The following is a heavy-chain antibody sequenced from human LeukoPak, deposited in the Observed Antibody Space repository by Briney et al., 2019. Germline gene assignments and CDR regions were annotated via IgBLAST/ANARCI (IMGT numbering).Heavy chain of an antibody. CDR3: ARGTAAAGNFEY. CDR2: IYHSRNT. CDR1: GGSISSSNW. Sequence: SGTLSLTCAVSGGSISSSNWWSWVRQPPGEGLEWMGEIYHSRNTNYNSSLKSRITISVDKSKNQLSLKLSSVTAADTAVYYCARGTAAAGNFEYWGQGTLVTVSS. J-gene: IGHJ4*02. D-gene: IGHD6-13*01. V-gene: IGHV4-4*02.